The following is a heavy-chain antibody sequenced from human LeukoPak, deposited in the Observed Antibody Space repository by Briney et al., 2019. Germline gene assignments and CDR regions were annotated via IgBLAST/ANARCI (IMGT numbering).Heavy chain of an antibody. CDR2: IYYSGST. J-gene: IGHJ3*02. CDR1: GGSISSGGYY. CDR3: ARDHRGIRHWGADPAGAFDI. V-gene: IGHV4-31*03. Sequence: PSETLSLTCTVSGGSISSGGYYWSWIRQHPGKGLEWIGYIYYSGSTYYNPSLKSRVTISVDTSKNQFSLKLSSVTAADTAVYYCARDHRGIRHWGADPAGAFDIWGQGTMVTVS. D-gene: IGHD7-27*01.